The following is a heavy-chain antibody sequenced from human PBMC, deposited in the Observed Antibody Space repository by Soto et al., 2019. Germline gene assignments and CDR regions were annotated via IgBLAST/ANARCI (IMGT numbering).Heavy chain of an antibody. V-gene: IGHV1-69*05. CDR1: GGTIRTYT. Sequence: VQLVQSGPELKKPGSSVKVSCRASGGTIRTYTISWVRQAPGQGLEWMGAFIPIFPAPNFAQKFKDRLTMTSDDSTNAAFMELSSLTPEDTALYYCATGEVVPAYPNWLDTWGQGSLVTVSS. CDR2: FIPIFPAP. CDR3: ATGEVVPAYPNWLDT. J-gene: IGHJ5*02. D-gene: IGHD2-15*01.